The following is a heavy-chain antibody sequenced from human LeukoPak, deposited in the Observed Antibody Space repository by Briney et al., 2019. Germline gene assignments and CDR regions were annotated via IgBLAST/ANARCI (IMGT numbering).Heavy chain of an antibody. Sequence: GASVKVSCKASEYTFTGYYMHWVRQAPGQGLEWMGWINPNSGGTNYAQKFQGRVTMTRDTSISTAYMELSRLRSDDTAVYYCARSRGYYDSSGEGLDYWGQGTLVTVSS. CDR2: INPNSGGT. D-gene: IGHD3-22*01. CDR1: EYTFTGYY. J-gene: IGHJ4*02. V-gene: IGHV1-2*02. CDR3: ARSRGYYDSSGEGLDY.